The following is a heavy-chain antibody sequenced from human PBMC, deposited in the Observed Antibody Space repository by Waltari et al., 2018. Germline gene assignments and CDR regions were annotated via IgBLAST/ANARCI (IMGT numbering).Heavy chain of an antibody. Sequence: EVQLLESGGGLVQPGGSLRLSCAASGFPFSSPAMSWVRQAPGKGLGWVSAISGSGGSTYYADSVKGRFTISRDNSKNTLYLQMNSLRAEDTAVYYCAKGVYGYYDSSGYYSGGMDVWGQGTTVTVSS. CDR1: GFPFSSPA. D-gene: IGHD3-22*01. CDR2: ISGSGGST. J-gene: IGHJ6*02. CDR3: AKGVYGYYDSSGYYSGGMDV. V-gene: IGHV3-23*01.